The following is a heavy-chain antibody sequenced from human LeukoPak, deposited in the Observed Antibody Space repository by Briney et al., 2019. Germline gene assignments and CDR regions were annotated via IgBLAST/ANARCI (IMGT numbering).Heavy chain of an antibody. CDR1: GGSINSNNYY. D-gene: IGHD3-22*01. Sequence: SETLSLTCTVSGGSINSNNYYWGWLRQPPGKGLEWIGSIYFTGKIYYNASLKSRVTVSLDTSKNHFSLKLNSVTAADTAVYYCARVRITMIVPEYFDFWGQGTLVTVSS. CDR2: IYFTGKI. J-gene: IGHJ4*02. V-gene: IGHV4-39*07. CDR3: ARVRITMIVPEYFDF.